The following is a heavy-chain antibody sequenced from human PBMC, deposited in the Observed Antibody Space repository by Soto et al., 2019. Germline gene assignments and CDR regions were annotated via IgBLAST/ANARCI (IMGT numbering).Heavy chain of an antibody. Sequence: TLSLTCTVSGGSISSGCYYWSWIRQHPGKGLEWIGYIYYSGSTYYNPSLKSRVTISVDTSKNQFSLKLSSVTAADTAVYYCARDRSRYDYGDYFDYWGQGTLVTVSS. J-gene: IGHJ4*02. V-gene: IGHV4-31*03. CDR2: IYYSGST. CDR1: GGSISSGCYY. D-gene: IGHD4-17*01. CDR3: ARDRSRYDYGDYFDY.